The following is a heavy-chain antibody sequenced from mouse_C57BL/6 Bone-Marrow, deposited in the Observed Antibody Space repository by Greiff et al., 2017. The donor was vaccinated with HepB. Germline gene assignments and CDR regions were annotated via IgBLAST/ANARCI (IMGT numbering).Heavy chain of an antibody. CDR1: GYTFTSYT. CDR3: ANYYGSSYEFAGFAY. V-gene: IGHV1-4*01. Sequence: QVQLQQSGAELARPGASVKMSCEASGYTFTSYTMHWVKQRPGQGLEWIGYINPSSGYTKYNQKFKDKATLTADKSSSTAYMQLSSLTSEDSAVYYCANYYGSSYEFAGFAYWGQGTLVTVSA. D-gene: IGHD1-1*01. CDR2: INPSSGYT. J-gene: IGHJ3*01.